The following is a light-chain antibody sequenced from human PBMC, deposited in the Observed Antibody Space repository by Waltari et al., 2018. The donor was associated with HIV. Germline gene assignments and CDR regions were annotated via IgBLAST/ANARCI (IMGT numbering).Light chain of an antibody. CDR2: GAS. CDR3: QQYGSSPKT. CDR1: QSVSSSS. V-gene: IGKV3-20*01. J-gene: IGKJ1*01. Sequence: EIVLTQSPGTLSLSPGERATLSCRASQSVSSSSLAWYQQKPGQAPRLLIYGASSRATGIPDRFSGGGSGADFTLTISRLEPEDFAVYYCQQYGSSPKTLGQGTKVEIK.